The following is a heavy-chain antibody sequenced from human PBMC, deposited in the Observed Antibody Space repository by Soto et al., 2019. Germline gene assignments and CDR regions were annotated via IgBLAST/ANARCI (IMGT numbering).Heavy chain of an antibody. CDR2: LSYDGNNN. J-gene: IGHJ4*02. CDR3: ATREGAVDY. Sequence: QVQLVESGGGVVQPGRSLRLSCAASGFTFRTYAMHWVRQAPGKGLEWVAFLSYDGNNNYYADSVKGRFTVSRDNSKNTLYLQMNSLRREDTAVYYCATREGAVDYWGQGTRVTVSS. CDR1: GFTFRTYA. D-gene: IGHD1-26*01. V-gene: IGHV3-30-3*01.